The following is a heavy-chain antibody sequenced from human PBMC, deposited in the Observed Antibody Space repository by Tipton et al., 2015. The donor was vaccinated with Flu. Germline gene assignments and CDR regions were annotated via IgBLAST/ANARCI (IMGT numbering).Heavy chain of an antibody. Sequence: TLSLTCTVSGYSISSGFYWGWIRQPPGKGLEWIGNIYHSGSTFYNPSLKSRVTISVDTSKNQFSLKLSSVTAADTAVYYCARDPATDDYGLGSHFDGMDVWGQGTTVTVSS. V-gene: IGHV4-38-2*02. CDR1: GYSISSGFY. CDR2: IYHSGST. J-gene: IGHJ6*02. CDR3: ARDPATDDYGLGSHFDGMDV. D-gene: IGHD3-10*01.